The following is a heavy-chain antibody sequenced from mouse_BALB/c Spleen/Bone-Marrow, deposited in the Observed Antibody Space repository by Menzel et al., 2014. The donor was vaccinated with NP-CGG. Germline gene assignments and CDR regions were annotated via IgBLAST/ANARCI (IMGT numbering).Heavy chain of an antibody. CDR3: ARQDGFDY. CDR2: ISSGGSYT. D-gene: IGHD2-3*01. CDR1: GFTFSNYA. V-gene: IGHV5-9-3*01. J-gene: IGHJ2*01. Sequence: EVKVEESGGGLVKPGGSLKLSCAASGFTFSNYAMSWVRQTPEKRLEWVAIISSGGSYTYHPDSVKGRFTISRDNAKTILYLQMSSLRSEDTAMYYCARQDGFDYWGQGTTLTVSS.